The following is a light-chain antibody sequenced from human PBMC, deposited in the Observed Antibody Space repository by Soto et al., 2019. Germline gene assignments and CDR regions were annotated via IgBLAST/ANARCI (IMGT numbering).Light chain of an antibody. CDR1: SSDVGGYNY. CDR3: SSYTSSSALVV. CDR2: DVS. V-gene: IGLV2-14*01. Sequence: QSALTQPASVSGSPGQSITISCTGTSSDVGGYNYVSWYQQHPGKAPKLMIYDVSNRPSGVSNRFSGSKSGNTASLPISGLQAADEADYYCSSYTSSSALVVFGGGTKLTVL. J-gene: IGLJ2*01.